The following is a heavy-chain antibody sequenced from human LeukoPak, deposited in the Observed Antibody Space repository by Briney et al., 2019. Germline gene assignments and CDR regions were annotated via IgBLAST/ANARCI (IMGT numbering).Heavy chain of an antibody. V-gene: IGHV3-48*04. CDR1: GFTFSGYS. CDR2: ISSSSSTI. D-gene: IGHD3-22*01. Sequence: GGSLRLSCAASGFTFSGYSMNWVRQAPGKGLEWVSYISSSSSTIYYADSVKGRFTISRDNAKNSLYLQMNSLRAEDTAVYYCARDLHNYCDSSGYYFDYWGQGTLVTVSS. J-gene: IGHJ4*02. CDR3: ARDLHNYCDSSGYYFDY.